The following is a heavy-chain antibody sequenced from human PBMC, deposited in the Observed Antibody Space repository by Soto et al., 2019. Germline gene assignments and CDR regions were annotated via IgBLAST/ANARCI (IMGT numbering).Heavy chain of an antibody. J-gene: IGHJ6*02. D-gene: IGHD3-3*01. Sequence: GGSLRLSCAASGFTFSSYAMHWVRQAPGKGLEWVAVISYDGSNKYYADSVKGRFTISRDNSKNTLYLQMNSLRAGDTAVYYCARDYDVLRFLEWLPPSYYRLDVWGQGTTVTVSS. CDR2: ISYDGSNK. CDR1: GFTFSSYA. V-gene: IGHV3-30-3*01. CDR3: ARDYDVLRFLEWLPPSYYRLDV.